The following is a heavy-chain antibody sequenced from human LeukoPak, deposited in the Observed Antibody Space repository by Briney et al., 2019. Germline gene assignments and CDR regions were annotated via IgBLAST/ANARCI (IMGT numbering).Heavy chain of an antibody. J-gene: IGHJ3*02. CDR3: AGGDYYDSTEGSDAFDI. V-gene: IGHV3-53*05. D-gene: IGHD3-22*01. CDR1: GFTVSSNY. CDR2: IYSGGST. Sequence: GGSLRLSCAASGFTVSSNYMSWVRQAPGKGLEWVSVIYSGGSTYYADSVKGRFTISRDNSKNTLYLQMNSLRAEDTAVYYCAGGDYYDSTEGSDAFDIWGQGTMVTVSS.